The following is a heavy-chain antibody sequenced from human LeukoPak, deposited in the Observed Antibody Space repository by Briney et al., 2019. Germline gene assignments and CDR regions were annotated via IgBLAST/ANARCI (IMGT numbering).Heavy chain of an antibody. CDR2: INPNSGGT. CDR1: GYTLTGYY. Sequence: GASVKVSCKASGYTLTGYYMHWVRQAPGQGLEWMGWINPNSGGTNFAQKFQGRVTMTRDTSISTAYMELSRLRSDDTAVYYYARDDPYSSPGLWWGQGTLVTVSS. J-gene: IGHJ4*02. D-gene: IGHD4-11*01. V-gene: IGHV1-2*02. CDR3: ARDDPYSSPGLW.